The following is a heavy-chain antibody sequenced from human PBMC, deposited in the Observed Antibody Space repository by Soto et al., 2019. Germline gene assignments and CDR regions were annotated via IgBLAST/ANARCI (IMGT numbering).Heavy chain of an antibody. CDR1: GYTFTSYG. CDR2: ISAYNGNT. V-gene: IGHV1-18*01. D-gene: IGHD3-16*01. CDR3: ARDGALGENLHCYGRYV. Sequence: QVQLVQSGAEVKKPGASVKVSCKASGYTFTSYGISWVRQAPGQGLEWMGWISAYNGNTNYAQKLQGRVTMTTDSPTSTAYMELRSRISDDTAVYYCARDGALGENLHCYGRYVGGQGPTVTVSS. J-gene: IGHJ6*02.